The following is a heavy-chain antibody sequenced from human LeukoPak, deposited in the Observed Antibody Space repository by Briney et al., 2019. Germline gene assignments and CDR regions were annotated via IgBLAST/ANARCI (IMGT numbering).Heavy chain of an antibody. CDR1: GFTFSSYA. J-gene: IGHJ4*02. D-gene: IGHD2-2*01. V-gene: IGHV3-30*04. CDR2: ISYVGSNK. Sequence: GGSLRLSCAASGFTFSSYAMHWVRQAPGKGLEWVAVISYVGSNKYYADSVKGRFTISRDNSKNTLYLQMNSLRAEDTAVYYCARAVPYCSSTSCQSDYWGQGTLVTVSS. CDR3: ARAVPYCSSTSCQSDY.